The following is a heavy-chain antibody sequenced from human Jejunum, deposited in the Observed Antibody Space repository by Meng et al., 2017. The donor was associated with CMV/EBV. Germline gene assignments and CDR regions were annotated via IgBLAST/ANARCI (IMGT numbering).Heavy chain of an antibody. D-gene: IGHD2-15*01. CDR3: ARGGWGNWNFEH. V-gene: IGHV4-61*01. Sequence: SGASVSLPNYSWGWIRQPPGKGLEWIGFVEDSGSTRYTPSLESRVTISVDTSKNQFSLRVRSVTAEDTAIYYCARGGWGNWNFEHWGQGTLVTVSS. J-gene: IGHJ4*02. CDR2: VEDSGST. CDR1: GASVSLPNYS.